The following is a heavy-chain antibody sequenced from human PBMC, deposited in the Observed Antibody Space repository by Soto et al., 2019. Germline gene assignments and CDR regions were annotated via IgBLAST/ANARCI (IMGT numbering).Heavy chain of an antibody. D-gene: IGHD3-10*01. CDR1: GFSLSTSGVA. Sequence: QITLKESGPTLVKPTQTLTLTCTFSGFSLSTSGVAVGWIRQPPGKALEWLALIYWDDDKRYSPSLKSRLTSNKNTYKSQVVLTMPTKDPVATASNYSAHRPGYYGSGSYSGMFWFDPCGQGTLVTVSS. J-gene: IGHJ5*02. CDR2: IYWDDDK. V-gene: IGHV2-5*02. CDR3: AHRPGYYGSGSYSGMFWFDP.